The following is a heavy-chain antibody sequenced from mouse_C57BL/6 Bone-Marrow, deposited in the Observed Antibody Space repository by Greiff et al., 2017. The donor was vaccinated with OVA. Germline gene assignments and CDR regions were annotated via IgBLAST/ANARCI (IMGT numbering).Heavy chain of an antibody. V-gene: IGHV1-55*01. CDR2: IYPGSGST. J-gene: IGHJ2*01. CDR1: GYTFTSYW. D-gene: IGHD2-12*01. Sequence: QVQLQQPGAELVKPGASVKMSCKASGYTFTSYWITWVKQRPGQGLEWIGDIYPGSGSTNYNEKFKSKATLTVDTSSSTAYMQLSSLTSGDSAVYYCARGHCYFYYFDYWGQGTTLTVSS. CDR3: ARGHCYFYYFDY.